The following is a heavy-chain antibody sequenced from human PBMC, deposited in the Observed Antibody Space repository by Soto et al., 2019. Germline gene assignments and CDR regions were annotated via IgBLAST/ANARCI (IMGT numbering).Heavy chain of an antibody. CDR2: ISGSGGST. Sequence: EVQLLESGGGLVQPGGTLRLSCAASGFTFSSYAMSWVRQAPGKGLEWVSAISGSGGSTYYADSVKGRFTISRDNSKNTLYLQMNSLRAEDTAVYYCAKYSSGWYHPFDYFGQGTLVTVSS. V-gene: IGHV3-23*01. CDR1: GFTFSSYA. CDR3: AKYSSGWYHPFDY. D-gene: IGHD6-19*01. J-gene: IGHJ4*02.